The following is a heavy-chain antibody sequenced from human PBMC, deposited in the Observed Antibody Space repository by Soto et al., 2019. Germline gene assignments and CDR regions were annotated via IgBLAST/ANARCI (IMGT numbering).Heavy chain of an antibody. V-gene: IGHV4-34*01. CDR2: INHSGST. CDR1: GGSFSGYY. D-gene: IGHD3-3*01. Sequence: SETLSLTCAVYGGSFSGYYWSWIRQPPGKGLEWIGEINHSGSTNYNPSLKSRVTISVDTSKNQFSLKLSSVTAADTAVDYCARGAYYDFWSGATVAGYYGMDVWGQGTTVTVSS. CDR3: ARGAYYDFWSGATVAGYYGMDV. J-gene: IGHJ6*02.